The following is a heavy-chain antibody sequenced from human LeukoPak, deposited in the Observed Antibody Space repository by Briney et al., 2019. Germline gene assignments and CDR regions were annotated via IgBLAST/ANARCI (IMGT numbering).Heavy chain of an antibody. CDR2: ISGSGGST. CDR1: GFTFSSYA. D-gene: IGHD2-21*02. V-gene: IGHV3-23*01. Sequence: PGGSLRLSCAASGFTFSSYAMSWVRQAPGKGLEWVSAISGSGGSTYYADSVKGRFTISRDNSKNTLYLQMNSLRAEDTAVYYCAKCHSREMWVGDPKPSYWGQGTLVTVSS. CDR3: AKCHSREMWVGDPKPSY. J-gene: IGHJ4*02.